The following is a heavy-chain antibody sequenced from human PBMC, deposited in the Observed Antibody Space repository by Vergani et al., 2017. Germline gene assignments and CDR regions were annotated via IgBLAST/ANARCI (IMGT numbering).Heavy chain of an antibody. CDR1: GFTFSSYG. V-gene: IGHV3-30*18. CDR3: AKGVVVTAWGYFDY. J-gene: IGHJ4*02. Sequence: QVQLVESGGGVVQPGRSLRLSCAASGFTFSSYGMHWVRQAPGKGLEWVAVISYDGSNKYYADSVKGRVTISRDNSKNTLYLQMNSLRAEDTAVYYGAKGVVVTAWGYFDYWGQGTLVTVSS. CDR2: ISYDGSNK. D-gene: IGHD2-21*02.